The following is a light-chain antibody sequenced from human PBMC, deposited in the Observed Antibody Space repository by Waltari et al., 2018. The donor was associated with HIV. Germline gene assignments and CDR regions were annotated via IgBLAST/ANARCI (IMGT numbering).Light chain of an antibody. V-gene: IGLV7-46*01. CDR3: LLSYSGARV. Sequence: QPVVTQEPSVSVSAGGTVTLTCGSSTGAVTTAHYVYWFQQPPGRAPRTLIYDTNKRHSWTPARFSGSLLGSFGGRAALTLSGAQPEDEADYNCLLSYSGARVFGGGTKLTV. J-gene: IGLJ2*01. CDR2: DTN. CDR1: TGAVTTAHY.